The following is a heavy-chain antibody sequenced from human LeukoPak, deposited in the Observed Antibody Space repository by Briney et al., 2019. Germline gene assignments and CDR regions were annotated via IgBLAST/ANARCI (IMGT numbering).Heavy chain of an antibody. Sequence: GGSLRLSCAASGFTFSSYWMAWVRQAPGKGLEWVANIKEDGSEKYYVDPVKGRFTISRENAKNSLYLQMNSLRAGDTAVYYCAREGRLTFGGTYGMDVWGQGTTVTVSS. CDR1: GFTFSSYW. J-gene: IGHJ6*02. CDR2: IKEDGSEK. CDR3: AREGRLTFGGTYGMDV. D-gene: IGHD3-16*01. V-gene: IGHV3-7*01.